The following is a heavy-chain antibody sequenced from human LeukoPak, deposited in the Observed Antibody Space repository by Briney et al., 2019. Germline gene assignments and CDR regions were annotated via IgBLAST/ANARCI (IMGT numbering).Heavy chain of an antibody. CDR1: GGTFSSYA. V-gene: IGHV1-69*05. Sequence: GASVKVSCKASGGTFSSYAINWVRQAPGQGLEWMGGIIPIFGTANYAQKFQGRVTITTDESTSTAYMELSSLRSEDTAVYYCARARDYCSGGSCGPYYFDYWGQGTLVTVSS. CDR3: ARARDYCSGGSCGPYYFDY. J-gene: IGHJ4*02. CDR2: IIPIFGTA. D-gene: IGHD2-15*01.